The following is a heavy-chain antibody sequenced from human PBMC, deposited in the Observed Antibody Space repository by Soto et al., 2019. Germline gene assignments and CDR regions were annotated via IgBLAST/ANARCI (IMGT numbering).Heavy chain of an antibody. CDR2: IIPILGIA. D-gene: IGHD1-26*01. CDR3: ASSIVGASDY. V-gene: IGHV1-69*02. J-gene: IGHJ4*02. CDR1: GGTFSSYT. Sequence: QVQLVQSGAAVKKPGSSVKVSCKASGGTFSSYTISWVRQAPGQGLEWMGRIIPILGIANYAQKFQGRVTITADKSTSTAYMELSSLRSEDTAVYYCASSIVGASDYWGQGTLVTVSS.